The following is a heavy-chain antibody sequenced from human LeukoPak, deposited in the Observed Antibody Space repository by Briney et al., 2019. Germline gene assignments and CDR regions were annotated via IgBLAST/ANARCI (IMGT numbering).Heavy chain of an antibody. CDR3: ARRDSYFYGSGTYPLFDY. CDR2: IYTSGST. D-gene: IGHD3-10*01. V-gene: IGHV4-4*07. CDR1: GGSISSYY. J-gene: IGHJ4*02. Sequence: SETLSLTCTVSGGSISSYYWSWIRQPAGKGLEWIGRIYTSGSTNYNPSLKSRVTMSVDTSKNQFSLKLSSVTAADTAVYYCARRDSYFYGSGTYPLFDYWGQGNLVTVSS.